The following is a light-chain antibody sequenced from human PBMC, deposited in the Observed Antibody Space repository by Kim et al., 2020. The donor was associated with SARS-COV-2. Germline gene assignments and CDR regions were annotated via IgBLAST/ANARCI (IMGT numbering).Light chain of an antibody. CDR1: QSISNY. J-gene: IGKJ2*02. CDR3: QQSSTTPRT. Sequence: DIQMSQSPSSLSASVGDRVTITCRASQSISNYVNWYQHKTGKAPKLLIYAASNLQGGVPSRFSGSRSGTDFTLTISSLQPEDFATYYCQQSSTTPRTFGQGTKLEI. V-gene: IGKV1-39*01. CDR2: AAS.